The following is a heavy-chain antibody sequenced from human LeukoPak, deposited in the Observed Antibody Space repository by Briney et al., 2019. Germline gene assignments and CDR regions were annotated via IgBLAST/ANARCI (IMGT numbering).Heavy chain of an antibody. Sequence: GGSLRLSCAASGFTFSSYAMHWVRQAPGQGLEWVAGISYDGSNKYYADSVKGRFTISRDNSKNTLYLQMNSLRAEDTAVYYCARAPKKSYGSFDYWGQGTLVTVSS. V-gene: IGHV3-30*04. CDR2: ISYDGSNK. J-gene: IGHJ4*02. CDR3: ARAPKKSYGSFDY. CDR1: GFTFSSYA. D-gene: IGHD5-18*01.